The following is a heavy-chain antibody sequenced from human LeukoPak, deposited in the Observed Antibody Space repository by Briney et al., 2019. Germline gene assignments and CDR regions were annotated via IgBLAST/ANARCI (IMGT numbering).Heavy chain of an antibody. Sequence: SETLSLTCSVHGSNFTGYYWSWIRQPPGKGLEWIGERNHRGSSYFNPSFESRVTISLDMSRKQFSLKLTSVTAADTAFYYCARGSGSYSGAADYWGQGTLVTVSS. CDR1: GSNFTGYY. CDR2: RNHRGSS. J-gene: IGHJ4*02. CDR3: ARGSGSYSGAADY. V-gene: IGHV4-34*01. D-gene: IGHD6-19*01.